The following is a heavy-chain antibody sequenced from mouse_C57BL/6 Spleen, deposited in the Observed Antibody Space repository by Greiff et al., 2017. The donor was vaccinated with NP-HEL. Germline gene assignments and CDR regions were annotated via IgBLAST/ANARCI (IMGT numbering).Heavy chain of an antibody. CDR2: IYPGDGDT. CDR1: GYAFSSSW. D-gene: IGHD1-1*01. V-gene: IGHV1-82*01. J-gene: IGHJ2*01. Sequence: VQLQQSGPELVKPGASVKISCKASGYAFSSSWMNWVKQRPGKGLEWIGRIYPGDGDTNYNGKFKGKATLTADKSSSTAYMQLSSLTSEDSAVYFCARGATDGSSYFDYWGQGTTLTVSS. CDR3: ARGATDGSSYFDY.